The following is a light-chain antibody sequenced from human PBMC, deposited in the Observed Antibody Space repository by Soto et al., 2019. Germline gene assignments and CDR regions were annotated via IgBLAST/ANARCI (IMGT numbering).Light chain of an antibody. CDR1: SCAVGSYRL. CDR2: EGS. Sequence: QSVLTQPASGSGSPGQTITISCTGSSCAVGSYRLVSWYQCHPGKVPKLIIYEGSKRPSGVSNRFSGSEPGNTASLTISWLQAEDEADDYCCSSAPSRTVVFGTGTKLTVL. V-gene: IGLV2-23*01. CDR3: CSSAPSRTVV. J-gene: IGLJ1*01.